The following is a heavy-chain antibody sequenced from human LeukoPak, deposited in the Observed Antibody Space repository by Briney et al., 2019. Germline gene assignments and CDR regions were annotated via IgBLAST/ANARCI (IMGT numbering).Heavy chain of an antibody. Sequence: ASVKVSCKASGYTFTSYGISWVRQAPGQGLEWMGWISAYNGNTNYAQKPQGRVTMTTDTSTSTAYMELRSLRSDDTAVYYCARDLNEGYGDYVLDYWGQGTLVTVSS. CDR1: GYTFTSYG. V-gene: IGHV1-18*01. J-gene: IGHJ4*02. CDR2: ISAYNGNT. D-gene: IGHD4-17*01. CDR3: ARDLNEGYGDYVLDY.